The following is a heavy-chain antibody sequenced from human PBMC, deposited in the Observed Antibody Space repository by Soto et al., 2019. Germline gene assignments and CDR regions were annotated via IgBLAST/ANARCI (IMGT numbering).Heavy chain of an antibody. V-gene: IGHV3-33*01. CDR2: IGYDGTNK. CDR1: GFTFSGYG. CDR3: ARELYYAFYH. Sequence: QVQLVESGGGVVQPGRSLRLSCAASGFTFSGYGMHWVRQAPGKGLEWVAGIGYDGTNKDYADSVKGRFTISRDNSKNTLYLQMNSLRVEDTAVYYCARELYYAFYHWGQGTLVTVSS. D-gene: IGHD3-22*01. J-gene: IGHJ4*02.